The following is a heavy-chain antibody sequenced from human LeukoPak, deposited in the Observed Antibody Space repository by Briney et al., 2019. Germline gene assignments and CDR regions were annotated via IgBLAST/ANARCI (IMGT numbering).Heavy chain of an antibody. V-gene: IGHV4-34*01. Sequence: SETLSLTCAVYGGSFSGYYWSWIRQPPGKGLEWIGSIYYSGSTYYNPSLKSRVTISVDTSKNQFSLKLSSVTAADTAVYYCARHPRGYSYGPIDYRGQGTLVTVSS. D-gene: IGHD5-18*01. CDR2: IYYSGST. CDR3: ARHPRGYSYGPIDY. J-gene: IGHJ4*02. CDR1: GGSFSGYY.